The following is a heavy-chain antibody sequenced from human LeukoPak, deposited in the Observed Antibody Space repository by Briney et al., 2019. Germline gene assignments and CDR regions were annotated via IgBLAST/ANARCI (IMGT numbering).Heavy chain of an antibody. J-gene: IGHJ4*02. D-gene: IGHD1-26*01. CDR3: ARDLGGIYFDY. Sequence: SETLPLTCTVSDASISGYYWSWIRQPPGKGLEWIGSIHFSGSTNYNPSLRSRVTISVDTSKNQLSLKLSSVTAADTAVYYCARDLGGIYFDYWGQGTLVTVCS. CDR1: DASISGYY. V-gene: IGHV4-59*01. CDR2: IHFSGST.